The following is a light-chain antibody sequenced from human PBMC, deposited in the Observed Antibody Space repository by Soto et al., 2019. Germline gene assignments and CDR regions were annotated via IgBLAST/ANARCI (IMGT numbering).Light chain of an antibody. CDR1: QSLNNW. CDR2: KAS. CDR3: HQYTSYHLLT. J-gene: IGKJ4*01. Sequence: DIQMTQSPSTLSASVGERVTITCRASQSLNNWVAWYQQKPGKPPRLLISKASNLESGVPARFSGSGSETEFTLTISSLQPDDFATYYCHQYTSYHLLTFAGGTRVDIK. V-gene: IGKV1-5*03.